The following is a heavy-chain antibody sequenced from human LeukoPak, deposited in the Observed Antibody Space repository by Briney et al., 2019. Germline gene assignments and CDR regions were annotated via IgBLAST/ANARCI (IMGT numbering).Heavy chain of an antibody. CDR3: AIRFVAWGFDY. V-gene: IGHV5-51*01. CDR2: IYPGDSDT. J-gene: IGHJ4*02. D-gene: IGHD7-27*01. CDR1: GSSFTSYW. Sequence: GESLKVSCKGSGSSFTSYWIGWVRQMPGKGLEWMGIIYPGDSDTRYSPSFQGQVTISADKSISTAYLQWSSLKASDTAMYYCAIRFVAWGFDYWGQGTLVTVSS.